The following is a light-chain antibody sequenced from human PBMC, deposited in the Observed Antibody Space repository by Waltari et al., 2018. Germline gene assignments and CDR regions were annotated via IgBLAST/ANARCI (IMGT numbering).Light chain of an antibody. J-gene: IGLJ3*02. V-gene: IGLV2-14*01. CDR3: SSYTTALTWV. Sequence: QSALTQPASLSGSPGQSITISGTGVSGYFNSSNYVSWYQHQPVKAPRLIIYEVTKRPSGISYRFSGSKSDNTASLTISGLQAEDEADYYCSSYTTALTWVFGGGTKLTVL. CDR1: SGYFNSSNY. CDR2: EVT.